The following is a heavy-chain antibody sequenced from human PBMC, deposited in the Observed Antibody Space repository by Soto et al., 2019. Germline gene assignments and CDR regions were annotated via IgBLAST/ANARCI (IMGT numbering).Heavy chain of an antibody. CDR1: GFAFSSYT. V-gene: IGHV3-23*01. D-gene: IGHD3-10*01. Sequence: VQLLESGGGLVQSGGSLRLSCAASGFAFSSYTMGWVRQAPGKGLEWVSLISGSGDITHYVDSVKGRFTISRDNSKNTLYLQMNSLRAEDTAVYYCAKVIYYDYMDVWGKGATVTVSS. J-gene: IGHJ6*03. CDR3: AKVIYYDYMDV. CDR2: ISGSGDIT.